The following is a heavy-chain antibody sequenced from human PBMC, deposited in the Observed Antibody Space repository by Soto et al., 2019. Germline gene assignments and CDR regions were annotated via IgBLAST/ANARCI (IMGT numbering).Heavy chain of an antibody. CDR1: GFSFSGSA. CDR2: IRTKTNTYAT. Sequence: GGSLRLSCAASGFSFSGSAIHWVRQASGKGLEWVGRIRTKTNTYATAYAASVKDRFAISRDDSKNTAYLQMNSLKIEDTAVYYCTRHEGTSASRFYYWGQGTLVTVSS. D-gene: IGHD2-2*01. CDR3: TRHEGTSASRFYY. J-gene: IGHJ4*02. V-gene: IGHV3-73*01.